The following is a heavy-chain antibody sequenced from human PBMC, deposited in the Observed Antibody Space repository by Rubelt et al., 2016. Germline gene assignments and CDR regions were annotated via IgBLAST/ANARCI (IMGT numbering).Heavy chain of an antibody. J-gene: IGHJ4*02. CDR1: GFTFRSYW. CDR3: ARDYGE. D-gene: IGHD4-17*01. CDR2: IKGDGTST. Sequence: EVQLVESGGGLVQPGGSLRLSWAASGFTFRSYWMTWVRQAPGRGLGWVGNIKGDGTSTYYLDSVKGRFTVSRENAKNSMYLQMGNLRVEDTAVYYCARDYGEWGQGILVTVSS. V-gene: IGHV3-7*03.